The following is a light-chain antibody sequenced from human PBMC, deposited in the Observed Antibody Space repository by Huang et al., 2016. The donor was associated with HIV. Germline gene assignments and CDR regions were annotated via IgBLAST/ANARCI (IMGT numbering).Light chain of an antibody. CDR3: QQTSSVPLT. CDR1: QTISTF. Sequence: DIQMTQTPSSLSASLGDTISITCRASQTISTFLNWYQQQPGKAPKLLIYAASNLQSGVSSRFSGTGSGTHFTLTVTGLQPDDFATYFCQQTSSVPLTFGGGTRVE. V-gene: IGKV1-39*01. CDR2: AAS. J-gene: IGKJ4*01.